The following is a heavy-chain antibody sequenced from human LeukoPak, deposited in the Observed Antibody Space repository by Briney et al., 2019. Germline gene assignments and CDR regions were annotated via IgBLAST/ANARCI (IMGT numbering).Heavy chain of an antibody. CDR3: IKVALWWPVDY. V-gene: IGHV3-49*04. J-gene: IGHJ4*02. CDR1: GFTFGDSA. D-gene: IGHD2-21*01. Sequence: GGSLRLSCTASGFTFGDSAISWVRQAPGQGLEWVGVIRRRNEGGTTEYAASVKGRFTISRDDSKSIAYLQMSSLKTEDTAVYYCIKVALWWPVDYWGQGTLVTVSS. CDR2: IRRRNEGGTT.